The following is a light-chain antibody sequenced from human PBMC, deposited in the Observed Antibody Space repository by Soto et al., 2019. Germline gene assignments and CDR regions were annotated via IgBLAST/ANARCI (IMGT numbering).Light chain of an antibody. Sequence: QSALTQPPSASGTPGQRITISCSGSGSNIGSNTVTWYQQLPRTAPKLLIYTNNQRPSGVPDRFSGSKSGTSASLAISGLQSGDEADYYCATWDDSLNGYVLGTGTKVTVL. CDR2: TNN. CDR3: ATWDDSLNGYV. J-gene: IGLJ1*01. CDR1: GSNIGSNT. V-gene: IGLV1-44*01.